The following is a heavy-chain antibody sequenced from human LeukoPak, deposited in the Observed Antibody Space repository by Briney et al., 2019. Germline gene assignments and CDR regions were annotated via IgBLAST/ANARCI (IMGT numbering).Heavy chain of an antibody. J-gene: IGHJ6*03. V-gene: IGHV4-61*02. CDR1: GGSISSGSYY. Sequence: SETLSLTCTVSGGSISSGSYYWSWIRQPAGKGLEWIGRIYTSGSTNYNPSLKSRVTISVDTSKNQFSLKLSSVTAADTAVYYCARHRCSSTSCLYYMDVWGKGTTVTVSS. D-gene: IGHD2-2*01. CDR2: IYTSGST. CDR3: ARHRCSSTSCLYYMDV.